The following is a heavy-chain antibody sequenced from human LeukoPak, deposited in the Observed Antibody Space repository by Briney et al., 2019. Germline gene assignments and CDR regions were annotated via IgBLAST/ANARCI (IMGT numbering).Heavy chain of an antibody. CDR2: INEDGSQR. D-gene: IGHD6-19*01. J-gene: IGHJ3*01. V-gene: IGHV3-7*01. Sequence: GGSLRLSCAASGFSFSNSWMTWVRQAPGKGLEWVANINEDGSQRYFVDSVKGRFTFSRDNGRNSLFLQMNNLRAEDTAVYYCAREDAVSSDDAFDLWGQGTMVTVS. CDR1: GFSFSNSW. CDR3: AREDAVSSDDAFDL.